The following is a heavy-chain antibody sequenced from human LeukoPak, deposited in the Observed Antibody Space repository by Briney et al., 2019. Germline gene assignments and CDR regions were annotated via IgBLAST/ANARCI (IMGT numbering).Heavy chain of an antibody. J-gene: IGHJ4*01. V-gene: IGHV4-4*07. CDR3: ATLESIAAAGRDY. CDR2: IYTSGST. CDR1: GGSISTYF. Sequence: KASETLSLTCTASGGSISTYFWSWIRQPAGKGLEWIGRIYTSGSTNYNPSLKSRVTMSVDTSKNQFSLKLSSVTAADTAVYYCATLESIAAAGRDYWGQGTLVTVSS. D-gene: IGHD6-13*01.